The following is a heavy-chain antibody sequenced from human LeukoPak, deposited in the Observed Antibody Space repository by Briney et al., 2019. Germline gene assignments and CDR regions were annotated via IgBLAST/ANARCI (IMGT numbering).Heavy chain of an antibody. CDR3: ARDHDILTGNNWFDP. CDR2: ISCDKSNK. CDR1: GFTFSSYA. J-gene: IGHJ5*02. Sequence: GGSLRLSCAASGFTFSSYAMHWVRQAPGKGLEWVAVISCDKSNKYYADSVKGRFTISRDNSKNTLYLQMNSLRPEDTAVYYCARDHDILTGNNWFDPWGQGTLVTVSS. D-gene: IGHD3-9*01. V-gene: IGHV3-30*04.